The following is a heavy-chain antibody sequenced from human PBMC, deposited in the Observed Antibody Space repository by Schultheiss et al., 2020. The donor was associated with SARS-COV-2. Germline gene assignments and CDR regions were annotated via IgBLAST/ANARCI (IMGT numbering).Heavy chain of an antibody. V-gene: IGHV4-34*01. CDR3: ARGRGVVPAALYFDY. CDR1: GGSFSGYY. J-gene: IGHJ4*02. CDR2: INHSGST. Sequence: GSLRLSCAVYGGSFSGYYWSWIRQPPGKGLEWIGEINHSGSTNYNPSLKSRVTISVDTSKNQFSLKLSSVTAADTAVYYCARGRGVVPAALYFDYWGQGTLVTVSS. D-gene: IGHD2-2*01.